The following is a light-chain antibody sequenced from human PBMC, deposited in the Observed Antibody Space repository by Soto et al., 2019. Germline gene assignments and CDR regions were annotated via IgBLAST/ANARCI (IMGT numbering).Light chain of an antibody. CDR3: SSYTTSSTVV. CDR2: EVS. J-gene: IGLJ2*01. CDR1: SSDVGSYNR. V-gene: IGLV2-18*02. Sequence: QSALTQPPSVSGSPGQSVTISCTGTSSDVGSYNRVSWYQQPPGKAPKLMIHEVSNRPSGVSNRFSGSKSGNTASLTISGLQAEDEADYYCSSYTTSSTVVFGGGTKLTVL.